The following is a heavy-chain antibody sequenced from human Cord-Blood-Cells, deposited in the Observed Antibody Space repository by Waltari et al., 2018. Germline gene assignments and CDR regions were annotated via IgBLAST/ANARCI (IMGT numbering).Heavy chain of an antibody. V-gene: IGHV1-69*12. CDR1: GGTFSSYA. J-gene: IGHJ3*02. CDR3: ARRGGKLGINDAFDI. Sequence: QVQLVQSGAEVKKPGSSVKVSCKASGGTFSSYAISWVRQAPGQGLDWMGGCIPILWTANYAQKFQGRVTITADESTSTAYMELSSLRSEDTAVYYCARRGGKLGINDAFDIWGQGTMVTVSS. CDR2: CIPILWTA. D-gene: IGHD7-27*01.